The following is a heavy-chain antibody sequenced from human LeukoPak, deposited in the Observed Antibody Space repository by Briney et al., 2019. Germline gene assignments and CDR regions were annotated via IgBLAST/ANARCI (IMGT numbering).Heavy chain of an antibody. Sequence: PGGSLRLSCAGSAFIFSGHWMNWVRQTPGKGLEWLSYISGSSHDIKYADSVEGRFTVSRDNSKRSLYLEMNSLRVEDTAVYYCVRWAREADVWGQGTQVIVSS. CDR1: AFIFSGHW. CDR3: VRWAREADV. D-gene: IGHD2-15*01. V-gene: IGHV3-21*04. CDR2: ISGSSHDI. J-gene: IGHJ4*02.